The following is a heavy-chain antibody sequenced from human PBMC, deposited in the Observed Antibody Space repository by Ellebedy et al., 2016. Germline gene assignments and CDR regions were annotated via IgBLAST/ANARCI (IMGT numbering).Heavy chain of an antibody. J-gene: IGHJ4*02. Sequence: GSLRLSXTVSGGSISSSDCYWAWIRQPPGKGLEWLGSVDYSGATWYYPSLKGRVTMSIDTSKNQFSLELRSVTAADTAIYYCARHYKSGWSDQWGQGTLVTVPS. CDR2: VDYSGAT. V-gene: IGHV4-39*01. CDR3: ARHYKSGWSDQ. CDR1: GGSISSSDCY. D-gene: IGHD3-10*01.